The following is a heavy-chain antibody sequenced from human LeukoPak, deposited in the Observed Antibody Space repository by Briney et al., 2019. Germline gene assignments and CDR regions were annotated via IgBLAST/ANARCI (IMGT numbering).Heavy chain of an antibody. Sequence: GRSLRLSCAASEFTFSTYAMSWVRQAPGKGLEWVSGISGSGGSTYYADSVKGRFTISRDNSNNTLYLQMNSLRAEDTAVYYCAKVSRYSSGWYWFDPWGQGTLVTVSS. V-gene: IGHV3-23*01. J-gene: IGHJ5*02. CDR3: AKVSRYSSGWYWFDP. CDR2: ISGSGGST. CDR1: EFTFSTYA. D-gene: IGHD6-13*01.